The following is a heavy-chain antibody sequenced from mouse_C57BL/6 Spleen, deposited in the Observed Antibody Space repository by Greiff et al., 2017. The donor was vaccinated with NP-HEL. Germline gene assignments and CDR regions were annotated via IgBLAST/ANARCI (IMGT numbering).Heavy chain of an antibody. CDR2: IDPSDSYT. Sequence: VQLQQPGAELVMPGASVKLSCKASGYTFTSYWMHWVKQRPGQGLEWIGEIDPSDSYTNYNQKFKGKSTLTVDKSSSTAYMQLSSLTSEDSAVYYCAREGLRLMDYWGQGTSVTVSS. J-gene: IGHJ4*01. CDR1: GYTFTSYW. D-gene: IGHD2-4*01. CDR3: AREGLRLMDY. V-gene: IGHV1-69*01.